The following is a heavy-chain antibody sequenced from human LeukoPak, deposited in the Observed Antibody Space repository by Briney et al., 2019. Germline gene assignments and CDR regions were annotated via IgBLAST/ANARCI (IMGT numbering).Heavy chain of an antibody. J-gene: IGHJ4*01. V-gene: IGHV3-23*01. CDR1: GFSLSNYA. D-gene: IGHD3-9*01. CDR3: SKWGDYDVLTGYYDSDY. CDR2: ISGRDDST. Sequence: PGGSLRLSCAASGFSLSNYAMSWVSQVPGKGLEWDSAISGRDDSTYYADCVKGGFTISRDTSKNTLYLQMNSLRAEDTAVYYCSKWGDYDVLTGYYDSDYWGHGTLVTVSS.